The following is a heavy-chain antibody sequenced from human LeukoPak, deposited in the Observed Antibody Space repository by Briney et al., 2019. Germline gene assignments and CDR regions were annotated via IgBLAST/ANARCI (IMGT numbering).Heavy chain of an antibody. J-gene: IGHJ4*02. CDR3: ARGAPERISSSTNYYFDY. D-gene: IGHD6-6*01. V-gene: IGHV3-30-3*01. Sequence: GGSLRLSCAASGFTFSSYAMYWVRQAPGKGLEWVAVISYDGNNKYYADSVKGRFTISRDDSKNTLSLQMNSLRAEDTAVYCCARGAPERISSSTNYYFDYWGQGTLVTVSS. CDR2: ISYDGNNK. CDR1: GFTFSSYA.